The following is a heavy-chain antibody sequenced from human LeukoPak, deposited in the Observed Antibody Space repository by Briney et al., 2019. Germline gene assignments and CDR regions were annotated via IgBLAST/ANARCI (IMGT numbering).Heavy chain of an antibody. J-gene: IGHJ4*02. D-gene: IGHD6-19*01. CDR3: AKGGSGWKGYYFDY. Sequence: GGSLRLSCAASGFTFSSYAMHWVRQAPGKGLEWVAVISYDGSNKYYADSVKGRFTISRDNSKNTLYLQMNSLRAEDTAVYYCAKGGSGWKGYYFDYWGQGTLVTVSS. CDR2: ISYDGSNK. V-gene: IGHV3-30*04. CDR1: GFTFSSYA.